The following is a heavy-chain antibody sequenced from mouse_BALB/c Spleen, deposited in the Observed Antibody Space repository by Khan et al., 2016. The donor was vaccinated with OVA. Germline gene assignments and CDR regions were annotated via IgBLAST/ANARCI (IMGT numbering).Heavy chain of an antibody. CDR2: VSTGGHYT. J-gene: IGHJ3*01. CDR3: ARLAYYYDSEGFAY. Sequence: EVKLVESGGDVVKPGGSLKLSCAASGFTFSTYGMSWVRQTPDKRLEWVATVSTGGHYTNYPDTVKGRFTISRDNAKNTLYLQMSSLKSEDTAIFYCARLAYYYDSEGFAYWGQGTLVTVSA. V-gene: IGHV5-6*02. CDR1: GFTFSTYG. D-gene: IGHD1-1*01.